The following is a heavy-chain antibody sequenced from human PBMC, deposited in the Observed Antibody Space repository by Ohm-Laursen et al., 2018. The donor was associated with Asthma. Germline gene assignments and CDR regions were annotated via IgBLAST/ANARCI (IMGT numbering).Heavy chain of an antibody. D-gene: IGHD1-26*01. Sequence: GSLRLSCSASGYTLSRYSIHWVRQVPGKGLEWVASISTASTFIYYADSVRGRFTTSRDNAKNSVYLQMNSLRAEDTALYYCARIGPEWELPGREYSLHHWGQGTQVTVSS. CDR2: ISTASTFI. J-gene: IGHJ1*01. CDR1: GYTLSRYS. V-gene: IGHV3-21*01. CDR3: ARIGPEWELPGREYSLHH.